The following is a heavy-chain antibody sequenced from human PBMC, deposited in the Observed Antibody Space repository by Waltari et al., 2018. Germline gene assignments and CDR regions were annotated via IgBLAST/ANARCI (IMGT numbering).Heavy chain of an antibody. J-gene: IGHJ5*02. D-gene: IGHD1-26*01. V-gene: IGHV4-39*01. Sequence: QLQLQESGPGLVKSSETLSLTCDVSGGSISSINYNWGWLRQTPGKGLEGIASIYYSGTTYYNPSLKSRVTISMDTSKNQFSRRLSSVTAADTAVYYCARTYSGDYEFWFDPWGQGTLVTVSS. CDR1: GGSISSINYN. CDR2: IYYSGTT. CDR3: ARTYSGDYEFWFDP.